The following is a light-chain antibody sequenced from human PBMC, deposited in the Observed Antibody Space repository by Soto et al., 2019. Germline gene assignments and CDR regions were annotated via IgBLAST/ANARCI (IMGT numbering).Light chain of an antibody. V-gene: IGKV3-11*01. Sequence: EIVLTQSPATLSLSLGERATLSCRASQNINTYLVWYQQKPGQAPRLLIYDASKRATGIPDRFSGSGSGTDVTRTISSLAPEDFALYYCQQRSSWPRAFGGGTKVEIK. CDR3: QQRSSWPRA. J-gene: IGKJ4*01. CDR1: QNINTY. CDR2: DAS.